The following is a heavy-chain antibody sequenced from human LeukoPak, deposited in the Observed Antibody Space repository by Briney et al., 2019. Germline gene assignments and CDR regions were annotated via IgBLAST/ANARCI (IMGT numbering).Heavy chain of an antibody. V-gene: IGHV4-39*01. CDR1: GGSISSSSYY. J-gene: IGHJ1*01. CDR2: IYYSGST. Sequence: SETPSLTCTVSGGSISSSSYYWGWIRQPPGKGLEWIGSIYYSGSTYYNPSLKSRVTISVDTSKNQFSLKLSSVTAADTAVYYCARQIPPLYDFWSGYYPEYFQHWGQGTLVTVSS. CDR3: ARQIPPLYDFWSGYYPEYFQH. D-gene: IGHD3-3*01.